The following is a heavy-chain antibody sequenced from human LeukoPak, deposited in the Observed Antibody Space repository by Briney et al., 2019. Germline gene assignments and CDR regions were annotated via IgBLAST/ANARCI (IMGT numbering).Heavy chain of an antibody. D-gene: IGHD3-3*01. CDR1: GGSISSYY. V-gene: IGHV4-59*01. CDR2: IYYSGST. CDR3: ARGIASADTIFGVVIIGWFDP. J-gene: IGHJ5*02. Sequence: SETLSLTCTVFGGSISSYYWSWIPQPPGKGLEWIGYIYYSGSTNYNPSLKSRVTISVDTSKNQFSLKLSSVTAADTAVYYCARGIASADTIFGVVIIGWFDPWGQGTLVTVSS.